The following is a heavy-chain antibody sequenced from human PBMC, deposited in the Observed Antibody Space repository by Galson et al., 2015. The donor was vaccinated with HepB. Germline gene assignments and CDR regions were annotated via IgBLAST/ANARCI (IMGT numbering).Heavy chain of an antibody. Sequence: SLRLSCAASGFTFSSYWMSWVRQAPGKGLEWVANIKQDGSEKYYVDSVKGRFTISRDNAKNSLYLQMNSLRAEDTAVYYCARGGALYSSSWSPRYWGQGTLVTVSS. J-gene: IGHJ4*02. V-gene: IGHV3-7*03. CDR1: GFTFSSYW. CDR2: IKQDGSEK. D-gene: IGHD6-13*01. CDR3: ARGGALYSSSWSPRY.